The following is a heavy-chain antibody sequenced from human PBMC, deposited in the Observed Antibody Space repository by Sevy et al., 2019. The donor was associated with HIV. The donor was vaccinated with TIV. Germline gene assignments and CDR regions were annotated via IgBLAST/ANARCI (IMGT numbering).Heavy chain of an antibody. CDR1: GYTFSAHY. CDR3: VRDVEAHDY. CDR2: INPHSGGT. D-gene: IGHD1-1*01. V-gene: IGHV1-2*02. J-gene: IGHJ4*02. Sequence: ASVKVSCKTSGYTFSAHYIHWVRQAPGHGLEWMGRINPHSGGTNYAQNFQGRVIMTRDTSISTAYMELTRLRSDDTAIYYCVRDVEAHDYWGQETLVTVSS.